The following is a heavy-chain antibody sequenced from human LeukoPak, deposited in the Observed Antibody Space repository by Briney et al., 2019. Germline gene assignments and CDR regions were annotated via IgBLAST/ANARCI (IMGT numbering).Heavy chain of an antibody. CDR3: ARELLGAFDY. V-gene: IGHV3-30-3*01. CDR1: GFTFSTYA. D-gene: IGHD7-27*01. J-gene: IGHJ4*02. CDR2: ISYDGSKK. Sequence: GGSLGLSRAASGFTFSTYAMHWVRQALGKGLEWVAVISYDGSKKYYADSVKGRFTISRDNSKNTLYLQMNSLRAEDTAVYYCARELLGAFDYWGQGALGAVSS.